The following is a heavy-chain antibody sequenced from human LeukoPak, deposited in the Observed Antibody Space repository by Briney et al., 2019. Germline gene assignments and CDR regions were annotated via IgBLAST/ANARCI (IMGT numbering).Heavy chain of an antibody. CDR2: IYHSGST. D-gene: IGHD3-10*01. J-gene: IGHJ4*02. CDR1: GYSISSGYY. V-gene: IGHV4-38-2*02. CDR3: ARDRGFYYGSGSYVYYFDH. Sequence: SETLSLTCAVSGYSISSGYYWGWIRQPPGKGLEWIGSIYHSGSTYYNPSLKSRVTISVDTSKNQFSLKLSSVTAADTAVYYCARDRGFYYGSGSYVYYFDHWGQGTLVTVSS.